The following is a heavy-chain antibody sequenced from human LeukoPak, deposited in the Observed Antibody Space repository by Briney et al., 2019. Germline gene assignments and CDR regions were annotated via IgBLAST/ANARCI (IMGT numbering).Heavy chain of an antibody. J-gene: IGHJ6*03. CDR2: IDTSGST. D-gene: IGHD6-19*01. Sequence: SETLSLTCTVSGGSISSYYWSWIRQPAGKGLEWIGRIDTSGSTNYNPSLKSRVTMSVDTSKNQFSLKLSSVTAADTAVYYCARDFSEGWLVRHYYYYYYMVVWGKETTVTVSS. CDR1: GGSISSYY. V-gene: IGHV4-4*07. CDR3: ARDFSEGWLVRHYYYYYYMVV.